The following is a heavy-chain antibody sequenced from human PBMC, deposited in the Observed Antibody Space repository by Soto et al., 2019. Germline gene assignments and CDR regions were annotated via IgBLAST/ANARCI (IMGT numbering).Heavy chain of an antibody. J-gene: IGHJ6*02. CDR3: ASQPLCSSTTCYPLFAYYGLVF. Sequence: TLSLTCTVSGCSISSGGYYWSWIRQHPGKGLEWIGYIYYSGSTYYNPSLKSRVTISVDRSKNKFSQKLSSVTAADTAVYYCASQPLCSSTTCYPLFAYYGLVFLGQGTTLPVSS. D-gene: IGHD2-2*01. V-gene: IGHV4-31*03. CDR1: GCSISSGGYY. CDR2: IYYSGST.